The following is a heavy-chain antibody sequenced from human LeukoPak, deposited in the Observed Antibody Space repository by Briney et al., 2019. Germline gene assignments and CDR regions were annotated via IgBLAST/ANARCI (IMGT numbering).Heavy chain of an antibody. D-gene: IGHD3-10*01. CDR3: ASPAHSGMNRFDY. CDR1: GGSISSSSYY. Sequence: PSETLSLTCTVSGGSISSSSYYWGWIRQPPGKGLEWIGSIYYSGSTYYNPSLKSRVTISVDTSKNQFSLKLSSVTAADTAVYYCASPAHSGMNRFDYWGQGTLVTVSS. V-gene: IGHV4-39*01. J-gene: IGHJ4*02. CDR2: IYYSGST.